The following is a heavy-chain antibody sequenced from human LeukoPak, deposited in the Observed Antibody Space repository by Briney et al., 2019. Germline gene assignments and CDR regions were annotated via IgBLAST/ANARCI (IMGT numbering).Heavy chain of an antibody. D-gene: IGHD3-22*01. J-gene: IGHJ4*02. V-gene: IGHV3-30*18. Sequence: GRSLRLSCAGSGFTFSSYGMHWVRQAPGKGLEWVAVISYDGSNKYYADSVKGRFTISRDNSKNTLYLQMNSLRAEDTAVYYCAKEGSSGWPDGLFDYWGQGTLVTVSS. CDR1: GFTFSSYG. CDR2: ISYDGSNK. CDR3: AKEGSSGWPDGLFDY.